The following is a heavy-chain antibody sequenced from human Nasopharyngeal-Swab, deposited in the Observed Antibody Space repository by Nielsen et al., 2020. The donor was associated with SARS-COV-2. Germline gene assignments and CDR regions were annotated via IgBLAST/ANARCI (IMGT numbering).Heavy chain of an antibody. Sequence: SVKVSCKASGGTFSSYAISWVRQAPGQGLEWMGGIIPIFGTANYAQKFQGRVTITADESTSTACMGLSSLRSEDTAVYYCARSRQEYSSSSEAFWFDPWGQGTLVTVSS. CDR1: GGTFSSYA. J-gene: IGHJ5*02. CDR3: ARSRQEYSSSSEAFWFDP. D-gene: IGHD6-6*01. CDR2: IIPIFGTA. V-gene: IGHV1-69*13.